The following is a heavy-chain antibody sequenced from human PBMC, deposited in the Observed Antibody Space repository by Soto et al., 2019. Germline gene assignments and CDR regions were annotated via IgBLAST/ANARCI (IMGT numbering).Heavy chain of an antibody. CDR2: ISSNGVGT. V-gene: IGHV3-64*01. CDR3: ARRARPDFYYMDV. Sequence: EVQLAESGGGLAQPGGSLRLSCAASGFTLSGYAMDWVRQAPGKGLEYVSGISSNGVGTYYAHSVQGRFTISRDNSKNTVYLQMGSLTPEDMAVYYCARRARPDFYYMDVWGKGTTVTVSS. D-gene: IGHD6-6*01. J-gene: IGHJ6*03. CDR1: GFTLSGYA.